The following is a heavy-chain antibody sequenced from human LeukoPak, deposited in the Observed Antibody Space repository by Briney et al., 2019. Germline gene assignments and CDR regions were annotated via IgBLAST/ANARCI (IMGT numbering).Heavy chain of an antibody. CDR3: ARGRSGSYSAYFDY. Sequence: SETLSLTCTVSGGSISSYYWSWIRQSAGKGLEWIGRIYTSGSTNYNPSLKSRVTMSVDTSKNQFSPKLSSVTAADTAVYYCARGRSGSYSAYFDYWGQGTLVAVSS. CDR1: GGSISSYY. V-gene: IGHV4-4*07. J-gene: IGHJ4*02. CDR2: IYTSGST. D-gene: IGHD1-26*01.